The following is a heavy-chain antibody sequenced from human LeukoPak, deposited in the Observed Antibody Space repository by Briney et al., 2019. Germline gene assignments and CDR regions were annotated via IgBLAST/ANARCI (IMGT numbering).Heavy chain of an antibody. V-gene: IGHV4-31*03. CDR3: ARATTYYDFWSAIN. D-gene: IGHD3-3*01. J-gene: IGHJ4*02. CDR2: IYYSGST. Sequence: SETLSLTCTVSGGSISSGGYYWSWLRQHPGKGLEWIGYIYYSGSTYYNPSLKSRVTISVDTSKNQFSLKLSSVTAADTAVYYCARATTYYDFWSAINWGQGALVTVSS. CDR1: GGSISSGGYY.